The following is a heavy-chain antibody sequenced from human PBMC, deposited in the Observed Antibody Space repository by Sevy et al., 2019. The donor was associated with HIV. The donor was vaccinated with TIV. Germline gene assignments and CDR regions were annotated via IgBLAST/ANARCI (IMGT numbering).Heavy chain of an antibody. CDR1: GFTFSGYA. D-gene: IGHD2-2*01. Sequence: GGSLRLSCAASGFTFSGYAMNWVRQAPGKGLEWVSAINGKGRSTHYADSVEGRFTNSRDNSKNTLYLEMNSLRAEDTAVYYCAKTINSGGGVVPAANYYYGLDVWGQGTTVTVSS. CDR2: INGKGRST. CDR3: AKTINSGGGVVPAANYYYGLDV. V-gene: IGHV3-23*01. J-gene: IGHJ6*02.